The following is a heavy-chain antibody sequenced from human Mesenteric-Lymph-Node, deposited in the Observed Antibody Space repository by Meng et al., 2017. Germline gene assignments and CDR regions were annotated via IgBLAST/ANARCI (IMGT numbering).Heavy chain of an antibody. J-gene: IGHJ3*02. V-gene: IGHV3-23*01. CDR1: GFTFSSYA. CDR2: ISGSGGST. Sequence: GESLKISCAASGFTFSSYAMHWVRQAPGKGLEWVSAISGSGGSTYYADSVKGRFTISRDNSKNTLYLQMNSLRAEDTAVYYCAKEEIGAFDIWGQGTMVTVSS. CDR3: AKEEIGAFDI. D-gene: IGHD5-24*01.